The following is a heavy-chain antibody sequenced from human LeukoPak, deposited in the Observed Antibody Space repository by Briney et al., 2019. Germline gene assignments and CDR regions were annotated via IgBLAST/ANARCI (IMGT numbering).Heavy chain of an antibody. J-gene: IGHJ4*02. D-gene: IGHD5-24*01. V-gene: IGHV3-53*01. CDR1: GFIVSSNY. CDR2: IYSGGTT. Sequence: GGSLRPSCAVSGFIVSSNYMSWVRQAPGKGLEWVSVIYSGGTTYYADSVKGRFTISRDNSKNTLYLQTNTLRAEDTAMYYCTRLRDGYYSDYWGQGTPVTVSS. CDR3: TRLRDGYYSDY.